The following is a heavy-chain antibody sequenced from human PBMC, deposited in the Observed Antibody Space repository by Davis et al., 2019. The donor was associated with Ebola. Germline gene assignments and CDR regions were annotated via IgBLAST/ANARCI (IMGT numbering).Heavy chain of an antibody. Sequence: SETLSLTCTVSGGAINNYYLSWIRQPPGKGLEWIGYIHHSGSTKYNPSLRSRVSISVDTSKNQISLKLTSVTAADTAVYYCARHRVSSGWLDYWGQGTLVTVSS. CDR3: ARHRVSSGWLDY. J-gene: IGHJ4*02. V-gene: IGHV4-59*01. D-gene: IGHD6-19*01. CDR2: IHHSGST. CDR1: GGAINNYY.